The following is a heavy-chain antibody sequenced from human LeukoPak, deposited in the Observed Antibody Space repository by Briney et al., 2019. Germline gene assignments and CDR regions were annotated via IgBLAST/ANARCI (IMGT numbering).Heavy chain of an antibody. J-gene: IGHJ4*02. CDR3: ARAGGSTVSHSDY. V-gene: IGHV3-21*01. CDR1: GYTFSSYS. Sequence: AGGSLRLSCAASGYTFSSYSMNWIRQAPGKGLEWVSSISSSTSYIYYADSVKGRFTISKDNAKNSLYLQMNSLRAEDTAVYYCARAGGSTVSHSDYWGEGTLVTVSS. D-gene: IGHD4-17*01. CDR2: ISSSTSYI.